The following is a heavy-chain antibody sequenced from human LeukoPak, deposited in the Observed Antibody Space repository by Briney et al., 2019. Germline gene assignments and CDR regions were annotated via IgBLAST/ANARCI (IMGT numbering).Heavy chain of an antibody. D-gene: IGHD3-22*01. V-gene: IGHV4-39*01. Sequence: SETLSLTCTVSGGSISSSSYYWGWIRQPPGKGLEWIGSIYYSGSTYYNPSLKSRVTISVDTSKNQFSLKLSSVTAADTAVYYCAGTRSLNYYDSSGPFDYWGQGTLVTVSS. CDR1: GGSISSSSYY. CDR3: AGTRSLNYYDSSGPFDY. J-gene: IGHJ4*02. CDR2: IYYSGST.